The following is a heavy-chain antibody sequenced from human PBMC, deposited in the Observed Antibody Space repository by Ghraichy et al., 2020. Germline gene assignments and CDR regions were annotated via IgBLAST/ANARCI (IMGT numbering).Heavy chain of an antibody. Sequence: GGSLRLSCAASRFSLSSYSMNWVRQAPGKGLEWISFIDTSSSRIYYADSVKGRFTVSRDNAKNSLYLQMNSLRDEDTAVYYCARDPGAEADPEYFQHWGQGTLVTVSS. D-gene: IGHD6-19*01. CDR1: RFSLSSYS. J-gene: IGHJ1*01. CDR2: IDTSSSRI. CDR3: ARDPGAEADPEYFQH. V-gene: IGHV3-48*02.